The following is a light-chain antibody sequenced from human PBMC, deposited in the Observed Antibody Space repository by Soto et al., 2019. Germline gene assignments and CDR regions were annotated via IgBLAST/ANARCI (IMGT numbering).Light chain of an antibody. Sequence: EIVLTQSPGTLSSSPGERATLSCSASQSVSSSYLAWYQQKPGQAPRLLIYGASSRATGIPDRFSGSGSGTDFTLTISRLEPEDFAVYYCQQYGSSPATFGQGTKVEIK. CDR1: QSVSSSY. J-gene: IGKJ1*01. CDR2: GAS. CDR3: QQYGSSPAT. V-gene: IGKV3-20*01.